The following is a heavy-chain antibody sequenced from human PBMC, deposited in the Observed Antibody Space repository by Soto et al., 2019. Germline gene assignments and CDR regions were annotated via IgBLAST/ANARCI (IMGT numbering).Heavy chain of an antibody. V-gene: IGHV3-74*01. CDR2: INSDGSST. CDR3: ARDPYCGGDCYSPDWFDP. D-gene: IGHD2-21*02. CDR1: GFTFSSYW. Sequence: GGSLRLSCAAPGFTFSSYWMHWVRQAPGKGLVWVSRINSDGSSTSYADSVKGRFTISRDNAKNTLYLQMNSLRAEDTAVYYCARDPYCGGDCYSPDWFDPWGQGTLVTVSS. J-gene: IGHJ5*02.